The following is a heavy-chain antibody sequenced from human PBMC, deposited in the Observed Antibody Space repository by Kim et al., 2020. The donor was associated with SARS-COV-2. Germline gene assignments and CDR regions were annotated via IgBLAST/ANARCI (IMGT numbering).Heavy chain of an antibody. CDR1: GYSFTSYW. Sequence: GESLKISCKGSGYSFTSYWIGWVRQMPGKGLEWMGIIYPGDSDTRYSPSFQGQVTISADKSISTAYLQWSSLKASDTAMYYCARSPRITMVRGVISPNKFDYWGQGTLVTVSS. CDR3: ARSPRITMVRGVISPNKFDY. J-gene: IGHJ4*02. V-gene: IGHV5-51*01. D-gene: IGHD3-10*01. CDR2: IYPGDSDT.